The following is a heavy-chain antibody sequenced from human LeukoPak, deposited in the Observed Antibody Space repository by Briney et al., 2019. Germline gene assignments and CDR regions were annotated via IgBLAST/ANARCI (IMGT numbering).Heavy chain of an antibody. CDR1: GGSFSHYY. Sequence: SRTLSLTCAVYGGSFSHYYWSWIRQPPGKGLEWIGEINHSGFTKYNPSLKSRLTISVDTSKNQFSLKLTSVTAADTAVYYCASYIMGVTTSDYWGQGTLVTVSS. D-gene: IGHD1-26*01. CDR3: ASYIMGVTTSDY. V-gene: IGHV4-34*01. J-gene: IGHJ4*02. CDR2: INHSGFT.